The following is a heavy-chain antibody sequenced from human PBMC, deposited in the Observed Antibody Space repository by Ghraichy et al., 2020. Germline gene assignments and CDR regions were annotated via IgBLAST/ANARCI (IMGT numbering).Heavy chain of an antibody. CDR2: IKHSGST. V-gene: IGHV4-4*02. Sequence: SETLSLTCAVSGGSISSSNWWSWVRPPPGKGLEWIGEIKHSGSTNYNPSLKSRVTISVDQSKNQFSLKLSSVTAADTAVYYCAVTYYDVWSGYYLGKNFDYWGQGTLVTVSS. CDR3: AVTYYDVWSGYYLGKNFDY. CDR1: GGSISSSNW. J-gene: IGHJ4*02. D-gene: IGHD3-3*01.